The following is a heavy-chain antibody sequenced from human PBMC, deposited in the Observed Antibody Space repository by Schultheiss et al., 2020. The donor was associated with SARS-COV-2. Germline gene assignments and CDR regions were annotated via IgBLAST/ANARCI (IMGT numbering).Heavy chain of an antibody. Sequence: GESLKISCAASGVTFSRFEMCWVRQGPGKGLEWLAYISGSGTGIYYADSVKGRFTISRDNAKNSLYLQMNSLRAEDTAVYYCAKEGTGTYHYYYYMDVWGKGTTVTVSS. CDR3: AKEGTGTYHYYYYMDV. D-gene: IGHD1-7*01. J-gene: IGHJ6*03. CDR1: GVTFSRFE. CDR2: ISGSGTGI. V-gene: IGHV3-48*03.